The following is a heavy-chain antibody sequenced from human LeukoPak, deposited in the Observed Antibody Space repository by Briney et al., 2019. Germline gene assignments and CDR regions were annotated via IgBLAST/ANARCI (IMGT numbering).Heavy chain of an antibody. CDR3: ARSRITIFGVVPRAFDI. Sequence: ASVKVSCKVSGYTFTGYYMHWVRQAPGQGLEWMGWINPNSGGTNYAQKFQGRVTMTRDTSISTAYMELSRLRSDDTAVYYCARSRITIFGVVPRAFDIWGQGTMVTVSS. J-gene: IGHJ3*02. CDR1: GYTFTGYY. V-gene: IGHV1-2*02. CDR2: INPNSGGT. D-gene: IGHD3-3*01.